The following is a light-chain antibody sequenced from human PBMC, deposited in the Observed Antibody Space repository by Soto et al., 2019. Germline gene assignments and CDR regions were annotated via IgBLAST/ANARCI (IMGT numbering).Light chain of an antibody. CDR2: GDT. CDR1: QMITAS. CDR3: LHRNNWPPRFT. J-gene: IGKJ3*01. V-gene: IGKV3-11*01. Sequence: EIVLTQSPATLSLSPGERATLCCGASQMITASLAWYQQKPGQATRLLIYGDTTRAADIPARFSGSGSGTDFTLTISGLETEDFAVYFCLHRNNWPPRFTFGPGTAVEVK.